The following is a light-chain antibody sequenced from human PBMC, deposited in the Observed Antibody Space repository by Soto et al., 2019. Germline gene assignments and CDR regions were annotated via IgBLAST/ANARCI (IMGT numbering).Light chain of an antibody. Sequence: QSVLTQPPSASGSPGQSVAISCTGTSSDVGGYNYVSWYQQHPGKAPKLMIYEVNKRPSGVPDRFSGSKSGNTASLTISGLQAEDEADYYCTSYTSSITYVFGTGTKVNVL. J-gene: IGLJ1*01. CDR2: EVN. V-gene: IGLV2-8*01. CDR1: SSDVGGYNY. CDR3: TSYTSSITYV.